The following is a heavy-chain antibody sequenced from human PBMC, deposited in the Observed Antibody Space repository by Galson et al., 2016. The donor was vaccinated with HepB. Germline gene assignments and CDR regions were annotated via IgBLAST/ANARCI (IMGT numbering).Heavy chain of an antibody. D-gene: IGHD5-18*01. V-gene: IGHV4-30-4*01. J-gene: IGHJ5*02. Sequence: TLSLTCTVSGGSITSGDYYWSWIRQPPGKGLEWVGYISYSGSTYYNPSLKSRLTMSVDTSRDQFSLNLSSVIAADTAVYYCARRAGGYNYPSWFDPWGQGTLITVPS. CDR2: ISYSGST. CDR1: GGSITSGDYY. CDR3: ARRAGGYNYPSWFDP.